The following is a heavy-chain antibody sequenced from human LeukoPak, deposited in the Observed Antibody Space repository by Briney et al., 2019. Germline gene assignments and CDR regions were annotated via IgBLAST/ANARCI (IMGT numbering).Heavy chain of an antibody. CDR2: IYYSGST. D-gene: IGHD5-18*01. CDR1: GGAINSGGYY. Sequence: SQTLSLTCTVSGGAINSGGYYWSWIRQHPGKGLEWIGYIYYSGSTYYNPSLKSRVTISLGTSRNQFSLKLSSVTAADTAVYYCARVAGYSYGQLDCWGQGAPVTVSS. V-gene: IGHV4-31*03. J-gene: IGHJ4*02. CDR3: ARVAGYSYGQLDC.